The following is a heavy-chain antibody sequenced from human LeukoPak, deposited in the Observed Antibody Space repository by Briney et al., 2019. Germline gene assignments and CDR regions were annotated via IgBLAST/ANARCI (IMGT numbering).Heavy chain of an antibody. CDR1: GYSISSGYY. Sequence: PSETLSLTCAVYGYSISSGYYWGWIRQPPGKGLEWIGSIYHSGSTYYNPSLKSRVTISVDTSKNQFSLKLSSVTAADTAVYYCARHLSSYYGSGSLNWFDPWGQGTLVTVS. D-gene: IGHD3-10*01. V-gene: IGHV4-38-2*01. CDR2: IYHSGST. CDR3: ARHLSSYYGSGSLNWFDP. J-gene: IGHJ5*02.